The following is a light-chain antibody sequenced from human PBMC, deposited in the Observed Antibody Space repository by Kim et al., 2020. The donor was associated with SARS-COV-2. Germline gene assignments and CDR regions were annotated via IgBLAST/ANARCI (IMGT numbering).Light chain of an antibody. CDR2: EDS. CDR1: KLGDKY. J-gene: IGLJ2*01. V-gene: IGLV3-1*01. CDR3: QAWDSTTVI. Sequence: SYELTQPPSVSVSPGLTASISCSGDKLGDKYAYWYQQRPGQSPVLVIYEDSKRPSGIPERFSASNSENTATLTISGTQAIDEADYYCQAWDSTTVIFGGGTQLTVL.